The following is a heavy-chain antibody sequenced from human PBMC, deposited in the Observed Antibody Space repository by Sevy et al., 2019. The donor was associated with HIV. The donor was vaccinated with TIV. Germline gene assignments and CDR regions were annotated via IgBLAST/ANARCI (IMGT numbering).Heavy chain of an antibody. CDR2: INPNSGGT. CDR3: ARDGGNDSSWYGGDWFDP. V-gene: IGHV1-2*02. J-gene: IGHJ5*02. Sequence: ASVKVSCKASGYTFTGYYMHWVRQAPGQGLEWMGWINPNSGGTNYAQKFQGRVTMTRDTSISTAYMELSRLRSDDTAVYYCARDGGNDSSWYGGDWFDPWGQGTLVTVSS. D-gene: IGHD6-13*01. CDR1: GYTFTGYY.